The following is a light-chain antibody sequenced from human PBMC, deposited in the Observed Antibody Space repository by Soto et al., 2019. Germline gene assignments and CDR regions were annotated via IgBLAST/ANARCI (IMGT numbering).Light chain of an antibody. CDR1: QSVSSY. J-gene: IGKJ4*02. CDR3: QKRTTFTVT. V-gene: IGKV3-11*01. Sequence: EIVWTQSPATLSLSPGERATLSCRASQSVSSYLVWYQQKPGQAPRVLISHAANRATGIATRFSGSGSGADSTHTISSLESEVLVVYYCQKRTTFTVTVGGGTEMEIK. CDR2: HAA.